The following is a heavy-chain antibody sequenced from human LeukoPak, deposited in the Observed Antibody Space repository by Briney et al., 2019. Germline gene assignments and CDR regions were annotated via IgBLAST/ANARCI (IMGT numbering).Heavy chain of an antibody. Sequence: SETLSLTCNVSGGSITSHSWNWIRQSPGKGLEWIGYSYYSGSTNYNPSLKSRVTISVDTSKNQFSLKLSSVTAADTAVYYCARHPTTKWTLFDYWGQGTLVTVSS. CDR3: ARHPTTKWTLFDY. CDR2: SYYSGST. J-gene: IGHJ4*02. V-gene: IGHV4-59*08. D-gene: IGHD1-1*01. CDR1: GGSITSHS.